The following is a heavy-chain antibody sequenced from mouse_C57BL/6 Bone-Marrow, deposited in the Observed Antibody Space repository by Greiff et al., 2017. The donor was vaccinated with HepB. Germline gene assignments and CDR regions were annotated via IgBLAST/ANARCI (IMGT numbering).Heavy chain of an antibody. D-gene: IGHD2-4*01. Sequence: EVKLMESGGGLVQPGGSLKLSCAASGFTFSDYGMAWVRQAPRKGPEWVAFISNLAYSIYYADTVTGRFTISRENAKNTLYLEMSSLRSEDTAMYYCARVIRGAMDYWGQGTSVTVSS. CDR3: ARVIRGAMDY. V-gene: IGHV5-15*01. CDR1: GFTFSDYG. CDR2: ISNLAYSI. J-gene: IGHJ4*01.